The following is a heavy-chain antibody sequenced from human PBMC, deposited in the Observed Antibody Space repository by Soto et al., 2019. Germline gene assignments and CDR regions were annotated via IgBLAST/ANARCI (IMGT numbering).Heavy chain of an antibody. Sequence: QVQLVQSGAEVKKPGASVKVSCKASGDTFTDYYIHWVRQAPGQGLEWMGTVNPSGGHTTYAQHFLGRMTMTRDTSTSTLYMELTSLTSEAPAVYYCARGGHVVVVTAALDYWVQGTIVTVSS. CDR2: VNPSGGHT. CDR1: GDTFTDYY. V-gene: IGHV1-46*01. J-gene: IGHJ4*02. D-gene: IGHD2-21*02. CDR3: ARGGHVVVVTAALDY.